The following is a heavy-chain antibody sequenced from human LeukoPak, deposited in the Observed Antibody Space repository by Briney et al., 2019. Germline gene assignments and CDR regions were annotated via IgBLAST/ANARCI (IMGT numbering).Heavy chain of an antibody. V-gene: IGHV1-46*01. CDR3: ARGYGAPEYYYYYYMDV. CDR1: GYTFTSYY. J-gene: IGHJ6*03. Sequence: ASVKVSCKASGYTFTSYYMHCVRQAPGQGLEWMGVINPSGGSTSYAQKFQGRVTMTRDMSTSTVYMELSSLRSEDTAVYYCARGYGAPEYYYYYYMDVWGKGTTVTVSS. CDR2: INPSGGST. D-gene: IGHD4-17*01.